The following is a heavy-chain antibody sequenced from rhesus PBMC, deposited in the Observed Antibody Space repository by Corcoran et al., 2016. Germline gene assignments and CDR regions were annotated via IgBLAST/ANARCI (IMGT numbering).Heavy chain of an antibody. CDR1: GGSISSSY. V-gene: IGHV4-169*02. CDR2: IYGSGSSP. CDR3: ASVLHSSGWSVADY. Sequence: QPQLQESGPGLVKPSETLSVTCAVSGGSISSSYWSWIRQAQGKGREGIGYIYGSGSSPNYHPSLESRVTLSVDTSTNQLSLKLSSVTAADTAVYYCASVLHSSGWSVADYWGQGVLVTVSS. J-gene: IGHJ4*01. D-gene: IGHD6S26*01.